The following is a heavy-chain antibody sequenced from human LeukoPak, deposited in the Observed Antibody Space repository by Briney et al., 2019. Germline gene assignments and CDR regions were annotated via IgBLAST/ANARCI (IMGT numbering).Heavy chain of an antibody. CDR2: IIPILGIA. Sequence: SVKVSCKASGGTFSSYTISWVRQAPGQGLEWMGRIIPILGIANYAQKFQGRVTITADKSTSTAYMELSSLRSEDTAVYYCARGKGYGDYYNYFDYWGQGTLVTVSS. D-gene: IGHD4-17*01. CDR3: ARGKGYGDYYNYFDY. V-gene: IGHV1-69*02. CDR1: GGTFSSYT. J-gene: IGHJ4*02.